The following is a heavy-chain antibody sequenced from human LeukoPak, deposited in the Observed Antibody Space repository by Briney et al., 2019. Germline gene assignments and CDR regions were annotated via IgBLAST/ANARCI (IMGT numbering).Heavy chain of an antibody. CDR3: ASVSYDILTGYYTGWFDP. Sequence: SETLSLPCAVYGGPFSGYYWSWIRQPPGKGLEWIGEINHSGSTNYNPSLKSRVIISVDTSKNQSSLKLSSVTAADTAVYYCASVSYDILTGYYTGWFDPWGQGTLVTVSS. D-gene: IGHD3-9*01. V-gene: IGHV4-34*01. CDR1: GGPFSGYY. CDR2: INHSGST. J-gene: IGHJ5*02.